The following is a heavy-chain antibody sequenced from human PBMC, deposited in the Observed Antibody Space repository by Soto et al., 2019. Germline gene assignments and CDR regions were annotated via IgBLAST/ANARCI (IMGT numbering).Heavy chain of an antibody. J-gene: IGHJ5*02. CDR3: ARGASSGWIGGIFYNWFDP. CDR1: GFTFSSYA. D-gene: IGHD6-19*01. Sequence: QVQPVESGGGVVQPGRSLRLSCAASGFTFSSYAMHWVRQAPGKGLEWVAVISYDGSNKYYADSVKGRFTISRDNSKNTLYLQMNSLRAEDTAVYYCARGASSGWIGGIFYNWFDPWGQGTLVTVSS. CDR2: ISYDGSNK. V-gene: IGHV3-30-3*01.